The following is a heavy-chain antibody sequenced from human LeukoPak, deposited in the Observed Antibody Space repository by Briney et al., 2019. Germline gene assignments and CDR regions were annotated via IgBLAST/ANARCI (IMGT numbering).Heavy chain of an antibody. Sequence: GGSLRLSCAASGFTVSSNYMSWVRQAPGKGLEWVSVIYSGGSTYYADSVKGRFTISRDNSKNTLYLQMNSLRAEDTAVYYCARDLVDTKYYYNYMDVWGKGTTVTISS. D-gene: IGHD6-6*01. CDR1: GFTVSSNY. CDR3: ARDLVDTKYYYNYMDV. CDR2: IYSGGST. V-gene: IGHV3-66*01. J-gene: IGHJ6*03.